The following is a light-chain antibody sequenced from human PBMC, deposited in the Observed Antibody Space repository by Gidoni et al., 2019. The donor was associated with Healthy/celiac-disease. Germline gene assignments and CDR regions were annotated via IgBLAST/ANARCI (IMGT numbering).Light chain of an antibody. CDR1: SSNIGSNT. Sequence: QSVLTQPPSASGTHGQRVTISCSGSSSNIGSNTGNWYQQLPGTAPKLLIYSNNPRPSGVPDRFSGSKSGTSASLAISGLQSEDEADYYCAAWDDSLNGRVFGGGTTLTVL. J-gene: IGLJ3*02. CDR3: AAWDDSLNGRV. CDR2: SNN. V-gene: IGLV1-44*01.